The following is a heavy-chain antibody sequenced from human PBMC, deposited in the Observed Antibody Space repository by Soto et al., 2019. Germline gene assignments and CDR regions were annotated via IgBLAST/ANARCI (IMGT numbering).Heavy chain of an antibody. V-gene: IGHV4-61*01. CDR2: IYQSGST. D-gene: IGHD6-13*01. Sequence: PSETLSLTCTVSGVSVNSGNYYWSWIRQTPGKGLEWVGYIYQSGSTRYNPSLKSRVTISLDTSKNQFSLKLSSVTAADTAVYYCARRERAAGTDWWFDPWGQGTLVTVSS. CDR3: ARRERAAGTDWWFDP. J-gene: IGHJ5*02. CDR1: GVSVNSGNYY.